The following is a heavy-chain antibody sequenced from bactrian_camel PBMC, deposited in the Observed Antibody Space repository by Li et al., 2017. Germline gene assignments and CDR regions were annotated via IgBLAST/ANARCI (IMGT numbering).Heavy chain of an antibody. V-gene: IGHV3S1*01. CDR3: AADGVNLQLARGYNY. CDR1: AATGGPFY. J-gene: IGHJ4*01. D-gene: IGHD6*01. Sequence: HVQLVESGGGSVQAGESLRLSCAASAATGGPFYMAYFRQAPGKEREGVATITLETGNTDYADSVKGRFTISQDSAKNTLYLQMNNLKVEDTAMYYCAADGVNLQLARGYNYWGQGTQVTVS. CDR2: ITLETGNT.